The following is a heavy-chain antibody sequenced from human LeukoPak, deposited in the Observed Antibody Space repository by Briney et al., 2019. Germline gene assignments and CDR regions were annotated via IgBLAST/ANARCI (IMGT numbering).Heavy chain of an antibody. Sequence: ASVTVSCKASGYTFTVYYMHWVRQAPGQGLEWMGWINPNSGGTNYAQKFQGRVTMTRDTSISTAYMELSRLRSDDTAVYYCAPDLTAAGTGAFDYWGQGTLVTVSS. CDR2: INPNSGGT. V-gene: IGHV1-2*02. CDR3: APDLTAAGTGAFDY. J-gene: IGHJ4*02. D-gene: IGHD6-13*01. CDR1: GYTFTVYY.